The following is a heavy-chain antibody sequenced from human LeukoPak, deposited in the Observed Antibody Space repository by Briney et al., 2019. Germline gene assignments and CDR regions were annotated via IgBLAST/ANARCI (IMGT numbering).Heavy chain of an antibody. D-gene: IGHD6-13*01. Sequence: SETLSLTCTVSGGSISSRSYYWGWIRQPPGKGLEWIGSIYYSGSTYYNPSLKSRVTISVDTSKKQFSLKLSSVTAADTAVYYCARHPAAGNSYHYGMDVWGQGATVTVSS. V-gene: IGHV4-39*01. CDR1: GGSISSRSYY. CDR2: IYYSGST. CDR3: ARHPAAGNSYHYGMDV. J-gene: IGHJ6*02.